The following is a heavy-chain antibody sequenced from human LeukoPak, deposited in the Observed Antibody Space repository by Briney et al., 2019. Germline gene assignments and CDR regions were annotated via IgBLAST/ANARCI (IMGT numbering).Heavy chain of an antibody. Sequence: SETLSLTCAVYGGSFSGYYWSWIRQPPGKGLEWIGEINHSGSTNCNPSLKSRVTISVDTSKNQFSLKLSSVTAADTAVYYCARSWGYYDFWSGYESWGQGTLVTVSS. CDR1: GGSFSGYY. V-gene: IGHV4-34*01. CDR3: ARSWGYYDFWSGYES. J-gene: IGHJ5*02. CDR2: INHSGST. D-gene: IGHD3-3*01.